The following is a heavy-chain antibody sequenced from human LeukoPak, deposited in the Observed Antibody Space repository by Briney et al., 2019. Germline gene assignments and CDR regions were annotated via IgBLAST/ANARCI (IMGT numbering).Heavy chain of an antibody. Sequence: PGGSLRLSCAASGFTFSSYAMSWVRQAPGKGLEWASAISGSGGSTYYADSVKGRFTISRDNSKNTLYLQMNSLRAEDTAVYYCAKDRVVDYGDYGYYFDYWGQGTLVTVSS. CDR3: AKDRVVDYGDYGYYFDY. V-gene: IGHV3-23*01. CDR2: ISGSGGST. J-gene: IGHJ4*02. CDR1: GFTFSSYA. D-gene: IGHD4-17*01.